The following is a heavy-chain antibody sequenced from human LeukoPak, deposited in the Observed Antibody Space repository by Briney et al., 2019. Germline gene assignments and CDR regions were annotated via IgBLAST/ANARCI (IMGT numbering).Heavy chain of an antibody. D-gene: IGHD4-17*01. J-gene: IGHJ4*02. CDR2: ISGSGGRT. CDR1: GLTFSNYD. Sequence: PGGSLRLSCAASGLTFSNYDMNWVRQAPGKGLEWVSGISGSGGRTYYADSVKGRFTISRDNSENTLYLQMNSLRAEDTAVYYCAKAPGGTVTKGDYCWGQGTLVTVSS. CDR3: AKAPGGTVTKGDYC. V-gene: IGHV3-23*01.